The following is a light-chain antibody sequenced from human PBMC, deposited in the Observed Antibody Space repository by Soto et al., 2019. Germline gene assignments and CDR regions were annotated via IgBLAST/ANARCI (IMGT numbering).Light chain of an antibody. CDR2: GNS. CDR3: QSYDSSLSVYV. V-gene: IGLV1-40*01. CDR1: SSNIGAGYD. Sequence: QTVVTQPPSVSGAPGQRVTISCTGSSSNIGAGYDVHWYQQLPGTAPKFLIYGNSNRPSGVPDRFSGSKSGTSASLAITGLQAEDEADYYCQSYDSSLSVYVFGTGTKLTVL. J-gene: IGLJ1*01.